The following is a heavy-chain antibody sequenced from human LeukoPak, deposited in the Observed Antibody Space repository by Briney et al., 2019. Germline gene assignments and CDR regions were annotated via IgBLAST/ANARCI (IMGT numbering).Heavy chain of an antibody. Sequence: GGSLRLSCATSGFMFSTYGMHWVRQAPGKGLEWVAFIRYDGSNKYYADSVKGRFTISRDNSKNTLYLQMNSLRAEDTAVYYCAKDENYYGSGSYYRYWGQGTLVTVSS. CDR1: GFMFSTYG. V-gene: IGHV3-30*02. CDR2: IRYDGSNK. J-gene: IGHJ4*02. CDR3: AKDENYYGSGSYYRY. D-gene: IGHD3-10*01.